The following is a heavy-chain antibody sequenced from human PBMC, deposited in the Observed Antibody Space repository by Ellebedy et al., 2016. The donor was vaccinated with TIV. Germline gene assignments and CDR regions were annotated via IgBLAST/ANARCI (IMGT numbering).Heavy chain of an antibody. CDR2: LTADGRST. CDR1: GFRLSNSL. V-gene: IGHV3-23*01. J-gene: IGHJ4*02. CDR3: RPGHYSDA. Sequence: GGSLRLSXAASGFRLSNSLMSWIRQAPGKGLEWVSTLTADGRSTYFADSVKGRFTISRDNSKNTVYLQMNSLRSEDTAVYYCRPGHYSDAWGQGTLVTVSS.